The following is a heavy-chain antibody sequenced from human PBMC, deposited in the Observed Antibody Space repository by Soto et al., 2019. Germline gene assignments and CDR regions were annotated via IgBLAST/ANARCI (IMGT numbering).Heavy chain of an antibody. Sequence: ASVKVSCKASGGTFSSYAISWVRQAPGQGLEWMGGIIPIFGTANYAQKFQGRVTITADESTSTAYMELSSLRSEDTAVYYCARGSNWNDVAFDIWGQGTMVTVS. CDR1: GGTFSSYA. CDR3: ARGSNWNDVAFDI. V-gene: IGHV1-69*13. CDR2: IIPIFGTA. D-gene: IGHD1-1*01. J-gene: IGHJ3*02.